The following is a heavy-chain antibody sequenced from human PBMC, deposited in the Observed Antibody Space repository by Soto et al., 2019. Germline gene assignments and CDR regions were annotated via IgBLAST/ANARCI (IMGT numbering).Heavy chain of an antibody. CDR3: ARIRTIFGVVLFDY. D-gene: IGHD3-3*01. V-gene: IGHV4-39*01. CDR2: IYYSGST. Sequence: PSETLSLTCTVSGGSISSSSYYWGWIRQPPGKGLEWIGSIYYSGSTYYNPSLKSRVTISVDTSKNQFSLKLSSVTAADTAVYYCARIRTIFGVVLFDYWGQG. J-gene: IGHJ4*02. CDR1: GGSISSSSYY.